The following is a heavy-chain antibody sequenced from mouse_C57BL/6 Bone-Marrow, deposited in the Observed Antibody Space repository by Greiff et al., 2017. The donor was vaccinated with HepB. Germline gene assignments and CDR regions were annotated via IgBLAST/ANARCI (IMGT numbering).Heavy chain of an antibody. CDR1: GFTFSDYY. CDR2: INYDGSST. CDR3: ARASNWDYYAMDY. J-gene: IGHJ4*01. Sequence: EVKVVESEGGLVQPGSSMKLSCTASGFTFSDYYMAWVRQVPEKGLEWVANINYDGSSTYYLDSLKSRFIISRDNAKNILYLQMSSLKSEDTATYYCARASNWDYYAMDYWGQGTSVTVSS. D-gene: IGHD4-1*02. V-gene: IGHV5-16*01.